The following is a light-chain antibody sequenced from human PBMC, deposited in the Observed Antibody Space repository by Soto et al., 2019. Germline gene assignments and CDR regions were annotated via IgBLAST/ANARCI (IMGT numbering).Light chain of an antibody. J-gene: IGKJ2*01. V-gene: IGKV1-33*01. CDR3: QQYDNRPPMYT. CDR2: DAS. CDR1: QDIRNY. Sequence: DIPMTQSPSSLSASVGDRVTITCQASQDIRNYLNWYQQKPGKAPKLLIYDASNLETGVPSRFSGSGSGTDVTFTISSLQPEDIATYYCQQYDNRPPMYTFGQGTKLEIK.